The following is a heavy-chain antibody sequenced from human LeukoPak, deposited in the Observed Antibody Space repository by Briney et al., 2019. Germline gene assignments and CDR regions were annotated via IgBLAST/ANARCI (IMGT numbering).Heavy chain of an antibody. J-gene: IGHJ4*02. CDR2: INQDGSAK. CDR1: GFTFSSYW. Sequence: PGGSLRLSCAAYGFTFSSYWKNWVRQAPGKGLEWVANINQDGSAKYYVDSVKGRFAFSRDNAMNSLFLQMNSLRAEDTAVYYCARDVHGGALDYWGPGTLVTVSS. CDR3: ARDVHGGALDY. V-gene: IGHV3-7*01. D-gene: IGHD4-23*01.